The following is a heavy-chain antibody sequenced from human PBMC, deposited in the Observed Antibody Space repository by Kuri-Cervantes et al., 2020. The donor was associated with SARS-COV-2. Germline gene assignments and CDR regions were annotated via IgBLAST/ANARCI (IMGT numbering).Heavy chain of an antibody. CDR1: GYSFTSYW. CDR2: IYPGDSDT. D-gene: IGHD4-17*01. J-gene: IGHJ6*02. Sequence: GGSLRLSCKGSGYSFTSYWIGWVRQMPGKGLEWMGIIYPGDSDTRYSSSFQGQVTISADKSISTAYLQWSSLKASDTAMYYCARRIDYGDWDGMDVWGQGTTATVSS. CDR3: ARRIDYGDWDGMDV. V-gene: IGHV5-51*01.